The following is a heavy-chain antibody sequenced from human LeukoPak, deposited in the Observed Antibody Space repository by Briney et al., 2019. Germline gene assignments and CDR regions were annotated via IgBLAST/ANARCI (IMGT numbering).Heavy chain of an antibody. CDR1: GGSISSGSYY. J-gene: IGHJ4*02. D-gene: IGHD3-3*01. V-gene: IGHV4-61*01. CDR3: ARTPPGRFLEWLLDY. Sequence: PSETLSLTCTVSGGSISSGSYYWSWVRQPPGKGLEWIGYIYYSGSTNYNPSLKSRVTISVDTSKNQFSLKLSSVTAADTAVYYCARTPPGRFLEWLLDYWGQGTLVTVSS. CDR2: IYYSGST.